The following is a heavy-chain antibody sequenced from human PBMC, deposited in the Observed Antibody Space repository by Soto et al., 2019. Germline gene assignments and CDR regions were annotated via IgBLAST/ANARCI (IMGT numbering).Heavy chain of an antibody. CDR3: AREASATAYYYYYYYMDV. CDR2: MNPNSGNT. D-gene: IGHD5-12*01. Sequence: AAVKVACEGCADSFTSYDINWVRQATGQGLEWMGWMNPNSGNTGYAQKFQGRVTMTRNTSISTAYMELSSLRSEDTAVYYCAREASATAYYYYYYYMDVWGKGTTVTVSS. CDR1: ADSFTSYD. J-gene: IGHJ6*03. V-gene: IGHV1-8*01.